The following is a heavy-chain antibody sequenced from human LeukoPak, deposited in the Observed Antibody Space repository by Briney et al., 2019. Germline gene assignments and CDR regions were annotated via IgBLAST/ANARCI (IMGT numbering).Heavy chain of an antibody. V-gene: IGHV1-69*13. D-gene: IGHD3-22*01. Sequence: SVKVSCKASGGTFSSYAISWVRQAPGQGLEWMGGIIPIFGTANYAQKFQGRVTITADESTSTAYMELSSLRSEDTAVYYCASLPFHYYDSSGSEPIDYWGQGTLVTVSS. CDR1: GGTFSSYA. CDR3: ASLPFHYYDSSGSEPIDY. CDR2: IIPIFGTA. J-gene: IGHJ4*02.